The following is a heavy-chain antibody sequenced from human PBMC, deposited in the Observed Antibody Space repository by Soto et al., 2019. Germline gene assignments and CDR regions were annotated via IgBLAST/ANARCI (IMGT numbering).Heavy chain of an antibody. V-gene: IGHV4-59*01. Sequence: ASETLSLTCTVSGGSISSYYWSWIRQPPGKGLEWIGYIYYSGSTNYNPSLKSRVTISVDTSKNQFSLKLSSVTAADTAVYYCARDQGQWLVRGWFDPWGQGTLVTVSS. CDR3: ARDQGQWLVRGWFDP. J-gene: IGHJ5*02. D-gene: IGHD6-19*01. CDR2: IYYSGST. CDR1: GGSISSYY.